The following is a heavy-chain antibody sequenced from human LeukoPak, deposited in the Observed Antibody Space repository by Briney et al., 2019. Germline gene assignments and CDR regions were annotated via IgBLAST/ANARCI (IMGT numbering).Heavy chain of an antibody. CDR2: ISGYNGNT. CDR3: AKVEGTPYYYGSGTYEGY. CDR1: GYTFTNFG. Sequence: ASVKVSCKAFGYTFTNFGVSWVRQVPGEGLEWLGWISGYNGNTNYGQKVRGRVTMTTDTSTTTAYMELRSLRSDDTAVYYCAKVEGTPYYYGSGTYEGYWGQGTLVTVSS. D-gene: IGHD3-10*01. V-gene: IGHV1-18*01. J-gene: IGHJ4*02.